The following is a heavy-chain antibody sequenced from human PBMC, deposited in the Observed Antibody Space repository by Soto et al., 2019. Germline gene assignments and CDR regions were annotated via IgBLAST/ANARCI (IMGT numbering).Heavy chain of an antibody. CDR1: GGSISSYY. Sequence: ETLSLTCTVSGGSISSYYWSWIRQPPGKGLEWIGYIYYSGSTNYNPSLKSRVTISVDTSKNQFSLKLSSVTAADTAVYYCARASDYYDSSGYYPHSAFDIWGQGTMVTVSS. D-gene: IGHD3-22*01. CDR3: ARASDYYDSSGYYPHSAFDI. CDR2: IYYSGST. J-gene: IGHJ3*02. V-gene: IGHV4-59*01.